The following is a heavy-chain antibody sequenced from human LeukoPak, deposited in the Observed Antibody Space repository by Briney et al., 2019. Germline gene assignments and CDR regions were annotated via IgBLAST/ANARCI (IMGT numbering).Heavy chain of an antibody. J-gene: IGHJ5*02. D-gene: IGHD3-22*01. CDR1: AYTFTSYG. CDR3: ARDRQYYYDSSGYYYNWFDP. Sequence: AAVKLTCNASAYTFTSYGISRVRQAPGPGHERMGWISAYNGNTNYGQQLKGRVTMTTDTSTSTAYMELRSLRSDDRAVYYCARDRQYYYDSSGYYYNWFDPWGQGTLVTVSS. V-gene: IGHV1-18*01. CDR2: ISAYNGNT.